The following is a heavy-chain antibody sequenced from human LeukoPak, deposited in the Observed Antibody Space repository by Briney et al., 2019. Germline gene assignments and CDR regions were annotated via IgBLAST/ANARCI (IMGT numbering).Heavy chain of an antibody. D-gene: IGHD2-21*02. CDR1: GFTFSGSA. CDR2: IRSKANSYAT. J-gene: IGHJ6*02. V-gene: IGHV3-73*01. Sequence: PGGSLRLSCAASGFTFSGSAMHWVRQASGKGLEWVGRIRSKANSYATAYAASVKGRFTISRDDSKNTAYLQMNSLKTEDTAVYYCTRQFQAYCGGDCLSAYGMDVWGQGTTVTVSS. CDR3: TRQFQAYCGGDCLSAYGMDV.